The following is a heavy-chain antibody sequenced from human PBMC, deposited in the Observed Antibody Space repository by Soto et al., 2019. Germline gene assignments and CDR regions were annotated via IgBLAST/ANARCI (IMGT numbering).Heavy chain of an antibody. D-gene: IGHD6-19*01. V-gene: IGHV1-8*01. CDR1: GFTFTSSY. CDR2: MNANSGTT. J-gene: IGHJ4*02. Sequence: QVQLVQSGAEVKKPGASVKVSCKASGFTFTSSYSNWVRQATGVGLEWIGWMNANSGTTGHAQKFQGRVSMTWDTSISTAYMELSSLRSEDTAVYYCAKVGSGWDFYLDFWGQGTLVTVSS. CDR3: AKVGSGWDFYLDF.